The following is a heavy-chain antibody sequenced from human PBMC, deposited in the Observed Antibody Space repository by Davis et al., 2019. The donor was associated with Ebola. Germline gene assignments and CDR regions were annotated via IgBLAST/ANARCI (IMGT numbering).Heavy chain of an antibody. CDR2: TYYRSKWYN. J-gene: IGHJ4*02. D-gene: IGHD3/OR15-3a*01. CDR1: GDSVSSNSAA. CDR3: ARRAPGRWTWNS. V-gene: IGHV6-1*01. Sequence: SQTLSLTCAISGDSVSSNSAAWNWIRQSPSRGLEWLGRTYYRSKWYNDYGVSVKSRITINPDTSKNQISLKLSSMTAADTAVYFCARRAPGRWTWNSWGQGTLVTVSS.